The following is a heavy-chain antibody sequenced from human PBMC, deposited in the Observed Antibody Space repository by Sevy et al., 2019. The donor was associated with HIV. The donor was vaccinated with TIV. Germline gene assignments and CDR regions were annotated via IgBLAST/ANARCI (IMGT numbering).Heavy chain of an antibody. Sequence: ASVKVSCKASGYTFTSYDINWVRQATGQGLEWMGWMNPNSGNTGYAQKFQGRVTMTRNTSISTAYMGLSSLRSEDTAVYYCARELEDIVVVPAAIYYYYGMDVWGQGTTVTVSS. CDR2: MNPNSGNT. J-gene: IGHJ6*02. CDR1: GYTFTSYD. D-gene: IGHD2-2*02. V-gene: IGHV1-8*01. CDR3: ARELEDIVVVPAAIYYYYGMDV.